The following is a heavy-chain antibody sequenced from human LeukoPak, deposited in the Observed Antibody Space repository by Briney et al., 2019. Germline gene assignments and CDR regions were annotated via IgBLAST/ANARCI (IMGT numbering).Heavy chain of an antibody. CDR2: VDPSDSYTHYASDSYT. D-gene: IGHD6-13*01. J-gene: IGHJ4*02. CDR3: ASRLEYSRGLEY. V-gene: IGHV5-10-1*01. Sequence: GESLKISCKGSGYRFNNYWIAWVRQMPGKGLEWMGMVDPSDSYTHYASDSYTDYAPSFRGHVTISTDTSISTTYLQWSSLKASDTAMYYCASRLEYSRGLEYWGQGTLVTVSS. CDR1: GYRFNNYW.